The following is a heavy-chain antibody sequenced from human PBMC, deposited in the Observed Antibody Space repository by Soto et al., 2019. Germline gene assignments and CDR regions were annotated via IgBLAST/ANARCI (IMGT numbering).Heavy chain of an antibody. Sequence: SETLSLTCTVSGGPISSYYWSWIRQPPGKGLEWIGYIYYSGSTDYNPSLKSRVTISVDTSKNQFSLKLSSVTAADTAVYYCARGHSRGYSYGYIYWFDPWGQGTLVTVSS. CDR2: IYYSGST. V-gene: IGHV4-59*01. D-gene: IGHD5-18*01. CDR3: ARGHSRGYSYGYIYWFDP. J-gene: IGHJ5*02. CDR1: GGPISSYY.